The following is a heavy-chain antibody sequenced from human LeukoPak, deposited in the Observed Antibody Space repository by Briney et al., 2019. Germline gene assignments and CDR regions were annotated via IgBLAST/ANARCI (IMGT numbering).Heavy chain of an antibody. D-gene: IGHD3-22*01. J-gene: IGHJ4*02. CDR2: INPSGGST. CDR1: GYTFTSYY. Sequence: GASVKVSCKASGYTFTSYYMHWVRQAPGQGLEWMGIINPSGGSTSYAQKFQGRVTMTRDTSTSTVYMELSSLRPEDTAVYYCAATLSSGYYFYWGQGTLVTVSS. V-gene: IGHV1-46*01. CDR3: AATLSSGYYFY.